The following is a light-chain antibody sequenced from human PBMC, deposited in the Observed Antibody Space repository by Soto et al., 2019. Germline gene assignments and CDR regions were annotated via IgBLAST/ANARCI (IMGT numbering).Light chain of an antibody. CDR3: CSYGCSNIVFWV. J-gene: IGLJ3*02. V-gene: IGLV2-23*01. Sequence: QSALTQPASVSGSPGQSITISCTGTSSDVGGDNLVSWYQQYPGKAPKVIIYDGSNRPSGVSNRFSGSKSGNTASLTISGLQAEDEADYYCCSYGCSNIVFWVFGGGTKLTVL. CDR1: SSDVGGDNL. CDR2: DGS.